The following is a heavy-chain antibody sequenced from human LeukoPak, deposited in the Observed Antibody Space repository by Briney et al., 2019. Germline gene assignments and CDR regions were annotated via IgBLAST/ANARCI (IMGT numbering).Heavy chain of an antibody. CDR1: GYTFTGYY. Sequence: ASVKVSCKASGYTFTGYYIHWVRQAPGQGLEWMGWINPNSGGTNYAQKFQGRVTMTRDTSISTAYMELSRLRSDDTAVYYCARGVGATLGRNAFDIWGQGTMVTVSS. V-gene: IGHV1-2*02. CDR3: ARGVGATLGRNAFDI. D-gene: IGHD1-26*01. CDR2: INPNSGGT. J-gene: IGHJ3*02.